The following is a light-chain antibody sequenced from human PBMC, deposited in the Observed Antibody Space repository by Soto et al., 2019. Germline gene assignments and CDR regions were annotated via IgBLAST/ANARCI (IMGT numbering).Light chain of an antibody. CDR1: HSIGTS. Sequence: DIQMTQSPSTLSASVGDTVSITCRASHSIGTSLAWYQQKPGKAPKLLIFGASSLEGGVPSRFSGRGSGTEFTLTVSGLQPDDFATYYCQQYESYSALTFGGGTKVDIK. J-gene: IGKJ4*01. CDR2: GAS. V-gene: IGKV1-5*01. CDR3: QQYESYSALT.